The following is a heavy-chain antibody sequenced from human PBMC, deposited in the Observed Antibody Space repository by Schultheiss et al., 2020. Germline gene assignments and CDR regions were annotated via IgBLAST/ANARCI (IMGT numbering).Heavy chain of an antibody. D-gene: IGHD6-19*01. CDR1: GYTFTNYD. V-gene: IGHV1-18*01. Sequence: ASVKVSCKASGYTFTNYDINWVRQATGQGLEWMGWISAYNGNTNYAQKLQGRVTMTTDTSTSTAYMELSRLRSDDTAVYYCARPPLRGYSSGWYLDWGKGTLVTVSS. CDR2: ISAYNGNT. CDR3: ARPPLRGYSSGWYLD. J-gene: IGHJ4*02.